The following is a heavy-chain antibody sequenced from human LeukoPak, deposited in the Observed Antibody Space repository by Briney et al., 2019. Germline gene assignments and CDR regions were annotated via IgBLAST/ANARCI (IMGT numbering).Heavy chain of an antibody. CDR1: GFTFSSYW. Sequence: GGSLRLSCAASGFTFSSYWMSWVSQAPGKGVEWVANIKQDGSEKYYVGSVKGRFTISRDNAENSLYLQMNSLRAEDTAVYYCARDSGWYRIDYWGQGTLVTVSS. V-gene: IGHV3-7*01. J-gene: IGHJ4*02. D-gene: IGHD6-19*01. CDR3: ARDSGWYRIDY. CDR2: IKQDGSEK.